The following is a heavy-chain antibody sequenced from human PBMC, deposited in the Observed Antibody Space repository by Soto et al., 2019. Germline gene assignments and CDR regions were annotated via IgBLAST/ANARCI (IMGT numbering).Heavy chain of an antibody. CDR2: LSYDGSNI. CDR1: GFTFSYYG. D-gene: IGHD1-1*01. V-gene: IGHV3-30*18. Sequence: QVQLVESGGGVVQPGRSLRLSCAVSGFTFSYYGMHWVRQAPGKGLEWVAVLSYDGSNIYYADSVKGRFTISRDNSKNTLYLQMNRLRAEDTAVYYCAKDPGTSRYGTQHLYYYYGLDVWGQGTTVTVSS. CDR3: AKDPGTSRYGTQHLYYYYGLDV. J-gene: IGHJ6*02.